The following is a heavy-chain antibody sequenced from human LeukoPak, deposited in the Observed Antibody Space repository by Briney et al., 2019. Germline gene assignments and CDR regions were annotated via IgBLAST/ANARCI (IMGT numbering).Heavy chain of an antibody. V-gene: IGHV1-18*01. CDR1: GYTFTSYG. J-gene: IGHJ4*02. Sequence: ASVKVSCKASGYTFTSYGISWVRQAPGQGLEWMGWISAYNGNTNYAQKLQGRVTMTTDTSTSTAYMELSSLRSEDTAVYYCARVSSSSGGEGDDFDYWGQGTLVTVSS. CDR2: ISAYNGNT. CDR3: ARVSSSSGGEGDDFDY. D-gene: IGHD6-6*01.